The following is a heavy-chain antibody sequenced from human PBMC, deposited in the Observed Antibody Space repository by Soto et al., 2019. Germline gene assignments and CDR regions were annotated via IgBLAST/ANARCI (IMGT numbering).Heavy chain of an antibody. V-gene: IGHV1-8*01. Sequence: GASVKVSCKASGYTFTSYDINWVRQAAGQGLEWMGWMNPNSGNTGYAQKFQGRVTMTRNTSISTAYMELSSPRSEDTAVYYCARGLRIVAKGAWFEPWGQGTLVSVSS. CDR1: GYTFTSYD. D-gene: IGHD5-12*01. J-gene: IGHJ5*02. CDR2: MNPNSGNT. CDR3: ARGLRIVAKGAWFEP.